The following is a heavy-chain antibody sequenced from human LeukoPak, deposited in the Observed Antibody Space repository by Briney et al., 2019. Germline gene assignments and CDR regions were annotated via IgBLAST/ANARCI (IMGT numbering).Heavy chain of an antibody. V-gene: IGHV3-33*01. CDR1: VFTFSSYG. CDR2: IWSDGSNK. J-gene: IGHJ4*02. Sequence: GGSLRLSCAASVFTFSSYGMNWVRQAPGKGLEWVAVIWSDGSNKNYADSVKGRFTISRDNSRNTLFLQMNSLRVEDTAVYYCARQSTVATDWWGQGTLVTVSS. D-gene: IGHD4-23*01. CDR3: ARQSTVATDW.